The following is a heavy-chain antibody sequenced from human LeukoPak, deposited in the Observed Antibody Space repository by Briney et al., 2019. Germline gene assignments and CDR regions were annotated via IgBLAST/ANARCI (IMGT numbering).Heavy chain of an antibody. J-gene: IGHJ4*02. V-gene: IGHV1-46*01. CDR3: ARVNQQWLVPPDY. Sequence: ASVKVSCKASGYTFTSYYMHWVRQAPGQGLEWMGIINPSGGSTSYAQKSQGRVTMTRDTSTSTAYMELSSLRSEDAAVYYCARVNQQWLVPPDYWGQGTLVTVSS. CDR1: GYTFTSYY. D-gene: IGHD6-19*01. CDR2: INPSGGST.